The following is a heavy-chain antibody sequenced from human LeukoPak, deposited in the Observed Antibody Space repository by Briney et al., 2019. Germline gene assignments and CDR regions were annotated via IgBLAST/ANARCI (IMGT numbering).Heavy chain of an antibody. CDR2: ISSDGSKK. V-gene: IGHV3-30*04. CDR3: AREILTGYYNWFDP. J-gene: IGHJ5*02. CDR1: GFNFSSYD. D-gene: IGHD3-9*01. Sequence: GGSLRLSCAASGFNFSSYDMHWVRQAPGKGLEWVAVISSDGSKKYYADSVKGRFTISRDNSKNTLYLQVNSLSAEDTAVYYCAREILTGYYNWFDPWGQGTLVTVSS.